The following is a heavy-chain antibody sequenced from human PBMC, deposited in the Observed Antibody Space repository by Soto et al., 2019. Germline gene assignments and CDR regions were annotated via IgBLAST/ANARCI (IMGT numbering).Heavy chain of an antibody. D-gene: IGHD4-17*01. V-gene: IGHV3-30*18. CDR3: AKMAVTTAPPGF. CDR1: GFSFSSND. J-gene: IGHJ4*02. CDR2: ISYDGSYE. Sequence: QVQLVESGGGVVQPGRSLRLSCAASGFSFSSNDMHWVRQAPGKGLEWVALISYDGSYEYYADSVKGRFTISRDNSKNTQYLQMNRLTAEDTAVYYCAKMAVTTAPPGFWGQGTLVTVSS.